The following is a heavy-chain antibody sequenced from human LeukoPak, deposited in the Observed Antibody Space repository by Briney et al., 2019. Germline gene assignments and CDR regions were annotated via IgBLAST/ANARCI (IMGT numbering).Heavy chain of an antibody. CDR2: IYYSGST. D-gene: IGHD6-13*01. V-gene: IGHV4-59*08. CDR3: ARHKGSSWSYYFDY. J-gene: IGHJ4*02. CDR1: GGPISSYY. Sequence: SGTLSLTCTVSGGPISSYYWSWLRQPPGKGLEWIGYIYYSGSTNYNPSLKSRVTISVDTSKNQFSLKLSSVTAADTAVYYCARHKGSSWSYYFDYWGQGTLVTVSS.